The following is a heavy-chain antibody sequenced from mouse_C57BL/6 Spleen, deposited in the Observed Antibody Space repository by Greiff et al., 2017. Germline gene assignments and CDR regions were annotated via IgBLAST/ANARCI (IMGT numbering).Heavy chain of an antibody. V-gene: IGHV7-3*01. D-gene: IGHD1-1*01. CDR3: ARYGNGSSYHWYFDV. CDR2: IRNKANGYTT. J-gene: IGHJ1*03. CDR1: GFTFTDYY. Sequence: EVKLVESGGGLVQPGGSLSLSCAASGFTFTDYYMSWVRQPPGKALEWLGFIRNKANGYTTEYSASVKGRFTISRDNSQSFLYLQMNALRAEDSATYYCARYGNGSSYHWYFDVWGTGTTVTVSS.